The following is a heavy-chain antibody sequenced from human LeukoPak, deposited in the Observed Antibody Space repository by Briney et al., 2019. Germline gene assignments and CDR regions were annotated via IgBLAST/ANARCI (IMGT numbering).Heavy chain of an antibody. D-gene: IGHD3-22*01. J-gene: IGHJ4*02. CDR3: VRGDSRED. CDR2: ISYDGSNK. Sequence: GGSLRLSCAASGFTFSSYAMHWVRQAPGKGLEWVAVISYDGSNKYYADSVKGRFTISRDNAKNSLYVQMGSLRADDTAVYYCVRGDSREDWGQGTLVTVSS. V-gene: IGHV3-30*04. CDR1: GFTFSSYA.